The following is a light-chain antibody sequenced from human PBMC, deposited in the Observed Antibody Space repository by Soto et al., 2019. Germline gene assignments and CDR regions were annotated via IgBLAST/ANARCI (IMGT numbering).Light chain of an antibody. CDR1: QSISSW. CDR3: QQSYTNPKT. V-gene: IGKV1-5*01. CDR2: DAS. Sequence: DFQMTQSPSTLSASVGDRVTITCRASQSISSWLAWYQQKPGKAPKLLIYDASTLESGVPSRFDGSGSGTEFTLTISSLQPEDFATYYCQQSYTNPKTFGQGTKVDIK. J-gene: IGKJ1*01.